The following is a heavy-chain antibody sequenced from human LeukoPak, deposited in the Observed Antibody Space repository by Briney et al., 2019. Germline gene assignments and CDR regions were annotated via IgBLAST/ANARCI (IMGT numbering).Heavy chain of an antibody. CDR1: GGSISSYY. J-gene: IGHJ4*02. Sequence: SETLSLTCTVSGGSISSYYWNWIRQPPGKGLEWIGYIYDSGSTKYNPSLKSRVTISVDTSKNQFSLKLSSVTAADTAVYYCARGSSGDRYFDYWGQGTLVTVSS. CDR2: IYDSGST. D-gene: IGHD6-19*01. CDR3: ARGSSGDRYFDY. V-gene: IGHV4-59*08.